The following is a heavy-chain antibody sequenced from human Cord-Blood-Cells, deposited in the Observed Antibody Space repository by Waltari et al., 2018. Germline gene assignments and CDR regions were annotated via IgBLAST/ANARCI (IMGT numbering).Heavy chain of an antibody. Sequence: EVQLLESGGGLVQPGGALRLSCAASGFTFSSDALSWVRQAPGKGLEWVSAISGSGGSTYYADSVKGRFTISRDNSKNTLYLQMNSLRAEDTAVYYCAKDFTFGGVIVDYWGQGTLVTVSS. CDR2: ISGSGGST. J-gene: IGHJ4*02. D-gene: IGHD3-16*02. CDR1: GFTFSSDA. CDR3: AKDFTFGGVIVDY. V-gene: IGHV3-23*01.